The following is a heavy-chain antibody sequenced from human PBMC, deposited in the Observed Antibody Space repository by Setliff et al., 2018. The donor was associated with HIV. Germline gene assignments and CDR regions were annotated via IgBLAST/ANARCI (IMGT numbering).Heavy chain of an antibody. Sequence: GGSLRLSCAASRFTFSTYWMTWVRQAPGKGLEWVATIKQEGSEKYYLDSVKGRFTISRDNAKNSLYLQMNSLRAEDTAVFYCARKEMATIGTFNDAFDIWGQGTMVTVSS. V-gene: IGHV3-7*03. D-gene: IGHD5-12*01. CDR1: RFTFSTYW. CDR2: IKQEGSEK. CDR3: ARKEMATIGTFNDAFDI. J-gene: IGHJ3*02.